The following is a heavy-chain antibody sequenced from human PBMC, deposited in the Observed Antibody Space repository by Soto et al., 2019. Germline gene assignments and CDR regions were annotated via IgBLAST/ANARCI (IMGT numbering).Heavy chain of an antibody. J-gene: IGHJ4*02. CDR1: GFTFSSYS. CDR2: ISSSSSYI. Sequence: EVQLVESGGGLVKPGGSLRLSCAASGFTFSSYSMNWVRQAPGKGLEWVSSISSSSSYIYYADSVKGRFTISRDNAKNSLYLQINSLRAEDTAIYYCAKGAEGYVVSSLDSWGQGTLVTVSS. D-gene: IGHD5-12*01. CDR3: AKGAEGYVVSSLDS. V-gene: IGHV3-21*04.